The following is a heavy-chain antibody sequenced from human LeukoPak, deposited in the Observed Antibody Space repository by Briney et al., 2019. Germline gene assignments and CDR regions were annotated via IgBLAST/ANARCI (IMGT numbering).Heavy chain of an antibody. CDR3: AKHIYGVVSIQQ. D-gene: IGHD3-3*01. Sequence: PGGSQRLSCAASGFTFRDAWMTWVRQAPGKGLEWVGRIRSKTDGGTTDYAVSVQGRFTISRDDSKNTLYLQMSSLKTEDTAVYYCAKHIYGVVSIQQWGQGTLVTVSS. CDR2: IRSKTDGGTT. J-gene: IGHJ1*01. CDR1: GFTFRDAW. V-gene: IGHV3-15*01.